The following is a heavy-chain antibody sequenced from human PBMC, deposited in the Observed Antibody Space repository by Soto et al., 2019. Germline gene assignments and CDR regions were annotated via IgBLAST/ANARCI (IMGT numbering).Heavy chain of an antibody. CDR3: AKRRGAGGHFDY. D-gene: IGHD2-15*01. CDR1: GFTFTSYA. V-gene: IGHV3-23*01. Sequence: SGGSLRFSCAASGFTFTSYAMGWVRQAPGKGLERVSVVSSGGSTYYADSVTGRFTVSRDNSKNTLSLQMNSLRAEDTAVYYCAKRRGAGGHFDYWGQGALVTVSS. J-gene: IGHJ4*02. CDR2: VSSGGST.